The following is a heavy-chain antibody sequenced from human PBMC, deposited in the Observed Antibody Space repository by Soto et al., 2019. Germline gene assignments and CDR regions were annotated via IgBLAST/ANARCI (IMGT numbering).Heavy chain of an antibody. D-gene: IGHD3-22*01. V-gene: IGHV3-33*01. CDR3: ASCYDSSGYHGAFEI. Sequence: PGGSLRLSCAASGFTFSSYGMHWVRQAPGKGLEWVAVIWYDGSNKYYADSVKGRFTISRDNSKNTLYLQMNSLRTEDTAVYYCASCYDSSGYHGAFEIWGQGTMVTVSS. CDR2: IWYDGSNK. CDR1: GFTFSSYG. J-gene: IGHJ3*02.